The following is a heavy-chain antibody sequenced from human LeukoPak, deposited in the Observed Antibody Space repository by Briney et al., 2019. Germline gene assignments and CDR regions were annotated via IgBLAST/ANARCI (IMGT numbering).Heavy chain of an antibody. CDR1: GFTFSDYY. CDR2: ISSSGSTI. CDR3: ARVDPGGYSYGYFDY. Sequence: GGSLRLSCAASGFTFSDYYMSWIRQARGKGLEWVSYISSSGSTIYYADSVKGRFTISRDNAKNSLYLQMNSLRAEDTAVYYCARVDPGGYSYGYFDYWGQGTLVTVSS. D-gene: IGHD5-18*01. V-gene: IGHV3-11*01. J-gene: IGHJ4*02.